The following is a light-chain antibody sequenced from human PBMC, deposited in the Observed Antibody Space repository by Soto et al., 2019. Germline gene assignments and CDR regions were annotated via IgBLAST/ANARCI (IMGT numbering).Light chain of an antibody. Sequence: DLQMTQSPSTLSESVGDRVTIACRASQTISSWLAWYQQKPGKAPKLLIYKASTLKSGVPSRFSGSGSGTEFTLTISSLQPDDFATYYCQHYNSYSEAFGQGTKVAI. CDR3: QHYNSYSEA. J-gene: IGKJ1*01. CDR2: KAS. V-gene: IGKV1-5*03. CDR1: QTISSW.